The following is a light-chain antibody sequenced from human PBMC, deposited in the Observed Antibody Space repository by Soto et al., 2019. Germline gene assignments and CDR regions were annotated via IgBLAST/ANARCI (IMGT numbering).Light chain of an antibody. CDR3: SSYSSSSTLVV. J-gene: IGLJ2*01. CDR2: DVS. V-gene: IGLV2-14*01. CDR1: SSDVGTYNY. Sequence: QSALTQPASVSGSPGQSITISCTGTSSDVGTYNYVSWYQQHPGKAPKLMIYDVSYRPSGVSNRFSGSKSGNTASLTISGLQAEDEADYYCSSYSSSSTLVVFGGGTKLT.